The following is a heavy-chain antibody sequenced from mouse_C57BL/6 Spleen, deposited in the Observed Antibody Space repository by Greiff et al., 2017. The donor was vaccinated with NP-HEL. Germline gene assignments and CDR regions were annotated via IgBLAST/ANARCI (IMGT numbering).Heavy chain of an antibody. V-gene: IGHV1-7*01. CDR2: INPSSGYT. CDR1: GYTFTSYW. J-gene: IGHJ2*01. D-gene: IGHD4-1*01. CDR3: ARGGALGTAYFDY. Sequence: QVQLKQSGAELAKPGASVKLSCKASGYTFTSYWMHWVKQRPGQGLAWIGYINPSSGYTKYNQKFKDKATLTAEKSSSTAYMQLSSLTYEDSAVYYCARGGALGTAYFDYWGQGTTLTVSS.